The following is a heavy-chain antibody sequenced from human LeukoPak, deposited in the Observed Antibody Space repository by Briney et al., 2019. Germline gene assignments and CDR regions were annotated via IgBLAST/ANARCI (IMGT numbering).Heavy chain of an antibody. Sequence: GGSLRLSCAASGFTFSSYAMSWVRQAPGKGLEWVSAIGGSGGSTYYADSVKGRFTISRDNSKNTLYLQMNSLRAEDTAVYYCAKDSSGYAGCSGGSCYPHAFDYWGQGTLVTVSS. CDR1: GFTFSSYA. V-gene: IGHV3-23*01. D-gene: IGHD2-15*01. CDR3: AKDSSGYAGCSGGSCYPHAFDY. CDR2: IGGSGGST. J-gene: IGHJ4*02.